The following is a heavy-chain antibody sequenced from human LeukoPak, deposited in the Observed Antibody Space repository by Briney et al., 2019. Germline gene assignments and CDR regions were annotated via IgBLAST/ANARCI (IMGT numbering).Heavy chain of an antibody. D-gene: IGHD2-2*01. J-gene: IGHJ4*02. CDR2: ISSSGSTI. CDR3: ARNVPAKIYYFDY. CDR1: GFTFSDYY. V-gene: IGHV3-11*04. Sequence: GGSLRLSCAASGFTFSDYYMSWIRQAPGKGLEWVSYISSSGSTIHYADSVKGRFTISRDNAKNSLYLQMNSLRAEDTAVYYCARNVPAKIYYFDYWGQGTLVTVSS.